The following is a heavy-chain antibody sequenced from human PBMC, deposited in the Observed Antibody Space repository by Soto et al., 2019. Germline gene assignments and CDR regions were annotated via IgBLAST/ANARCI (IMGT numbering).Heavy chain of an antibody. V-gene: IGHV4-31*03. J-gene: IGHJ5*02. Sequence: SETLSLTCFVSGYSITAGGYYWSWIRHHPGKGLEWIGSFYSSGSIIYNPSLRSRVSISGDTSSNQFSMSLTSVTAADTARYYCARMYSSGSGWFHPWRQGTLVTVSS. D-gene: IGHD6-19*01. CDR3: ARMYSSGSGWFHP. CDR1: GYSITAGGYY. CDR2: FYSSGSI.